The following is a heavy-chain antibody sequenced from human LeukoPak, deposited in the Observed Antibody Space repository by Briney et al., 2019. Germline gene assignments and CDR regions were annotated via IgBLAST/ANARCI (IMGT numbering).Heavy chain of an antibody. Sequence: SETLSLTCTVSGGSVSSGSYYWSWIRQPPGKGLAWIGYIYYSGSVNYNPSLKSRVTISVDTSKNQFSLQLSSVTAADTAVYYCARASQPSYYYDSSGYRFDYWGQGTLVTVSS. CDR3: ARASQPSYYYDSSGYRFDY. CDR1: GGSVSSGSYY. J-gene: IGHJ4*02. V-gene: IGHV4-61*01. D-gene: IGHD3-22*01. CDR2: IYYSGSV.